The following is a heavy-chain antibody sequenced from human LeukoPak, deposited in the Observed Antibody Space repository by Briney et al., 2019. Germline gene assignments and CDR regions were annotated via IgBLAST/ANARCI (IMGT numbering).Heavy chain of an antibody. Sequence: ASVKVSCKTSGYTFTGYYMHWVRQAPGQGLEWMGRMNPNSGDTNYAQNFQGRVTMTRDTSINTAYMELSSLRFDDTAVYYCVPRGDGGFDYWGQGTLVTVSS. V-gene: IGHV1-2*06. J-gene: IGHJ4*02. CDR1: GYTFTGYY. CDR3: VPRGDGGFDY. D-gene: IGHD3-16*01. CDR2: MNPNSGDT.